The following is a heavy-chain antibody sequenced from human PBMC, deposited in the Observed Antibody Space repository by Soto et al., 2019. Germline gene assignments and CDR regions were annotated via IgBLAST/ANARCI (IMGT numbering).Heavy chain of an antibody. CDR1: GFTFSRYA. Sequence: GGSLRLSGAASGFTFSRYAMTWVRQAPGKGLEWVSAISENGDATHYADSVKGRFIISRDNSQNTLYLHMNSLRAEDTAVFYCAKGRNGVGVWGQGTTVTV. J-gene: IGHJ6*02. CDR3: AKGRNGVGV. V-gene: IGHV3-23*01. CDR2: ISENGDAT.